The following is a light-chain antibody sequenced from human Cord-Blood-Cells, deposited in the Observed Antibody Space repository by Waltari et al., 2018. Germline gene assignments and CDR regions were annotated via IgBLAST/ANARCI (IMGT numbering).Light chain of an antibody. CDR1: QSVSSN. CDR2: GAS. CDR3: QQYNNWPPLT. J-gene: IGKJ4*01. V-gene: IGKV3-15*01. Sequence: ETVMPQSPATLSGSPGARAPLPSRASQSVSSNLAWYQQKPGQAPRLLIYGASTRATGIPARFSGSGSGTEFTLTISSLQSEDFAVYYCQQYNNWPPLTFGGGTKVEIK.